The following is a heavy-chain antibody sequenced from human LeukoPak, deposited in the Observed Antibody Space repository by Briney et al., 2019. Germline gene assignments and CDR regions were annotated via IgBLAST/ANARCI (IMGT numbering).Heavy chain of an antibody. CDR2: IYPGDSDT. Sequence: GESLKISCKGSGYSFTSYWIVWVRQMPGKGLEWMGIIYPGDSDTRYSPSFQGQVTISADKSISTAYLQWSSLKASDTAMYYCARRVAYYDSSGYYDAFDIWGQGTMVTVSS. D-gene: IGHD3-22*01. CDR1: GYSFTSYW. V-gene: IGHV5-51*01. J-gene: IGHJ3*02. CDR3: ARRVAYYDSSGYYDAFDI.